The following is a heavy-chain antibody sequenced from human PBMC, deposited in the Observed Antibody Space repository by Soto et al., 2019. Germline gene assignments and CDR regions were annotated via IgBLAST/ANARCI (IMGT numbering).Heavy chain of an antibody. CDR3: ARDLTYIRQY. CDR2: IILPFGTA. CDR1: GGTFSNYA. D-gene: IGHD2-2*02. Sequence: SVKVSCKASGGTFSNYAISWVRQAPGQGLEWMGGIILPFGTANYAQKFQGRFTMTTDKSTSTAYMELRSLTSDDTAVYFCARDLTYIRQYWGQGTLVTVSS. J-gene: IGHJ4*02. V-gene: IGHV1-69*05.